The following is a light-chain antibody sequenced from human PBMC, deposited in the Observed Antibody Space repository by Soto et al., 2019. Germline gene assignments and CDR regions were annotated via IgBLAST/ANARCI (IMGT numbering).Light chain of an antibody. Sequence: DIQMTQSPSPLSASVGDRVTITCRASQSISSWLAWYQQKPGKAPKILIYKASSLESGVPSRFSGSGSGTEFTLTISSLHPDYFATYYCQQYNSYWTFGQGTKVDIK. CDR3: QQYNSYWT. CDR2: KAS. V-gene: IGKV1-5*03. CDR1: QSISSW. J-gene: IGKJ1*01.